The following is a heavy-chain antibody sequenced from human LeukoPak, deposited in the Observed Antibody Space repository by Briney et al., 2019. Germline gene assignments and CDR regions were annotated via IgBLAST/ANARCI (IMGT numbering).Heavy chain of an antibody. V-gene: IGHV1-18*01. CDR1: GYTFTSYG. D-gene: IGHD2-2*01. CDR2: ISAYNGNT. J-gene: IGHJ4*02. CDR3: ARAEAYCSSTSCYLGDY. Sequence: ASEKVSCKASGYTFTSYGISWVRQAPGQGLEWMGWISAYNGNTNYAQKLQGRVTMTTDTSTSTAYMELRSLRSDDTAVYYCARAEAYCSSTSCYLGDYWGQGTLVTVSS.